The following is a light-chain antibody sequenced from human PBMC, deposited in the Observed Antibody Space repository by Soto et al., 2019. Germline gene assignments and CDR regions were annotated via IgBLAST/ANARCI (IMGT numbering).Light chain of an antibody. CDR3: QQYNSYSWT. J-gene: IGKJ1*01. Sequence: DIQMTQSPSTLSASKGDRVTITCRASQNIGRWLAWYQQKPGTAPNLLIYHASNLRGGVPSRLSGGGSGPEFTLTISSLQPDDIATYSCQQYNSYSWTFGQGTKVEIK. CDR1: QNIGRW. CDR2: HAS. V-gene: IGKV1-5*01.